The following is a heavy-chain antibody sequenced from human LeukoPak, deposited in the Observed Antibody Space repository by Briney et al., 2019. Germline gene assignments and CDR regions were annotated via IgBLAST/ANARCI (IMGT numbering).Heavy chain of an antibody. V-gene: IGHV3-7*01. D-gene: IGHD6-13*01. Sequence: GGSLRLSCAASGFTFSSYWMSWVRQAPGKGLVWVANIKQDGSEKYYVDSVKGRFTISRDNAKNSLYLQMNSLRAEDTAVYYCARDHPSSRSSFDYWGQGTLVTVSS. CDR2: IKQDGSEK. CDR1: GFTFSSYW. CDR3: ARDHPSSRSSFDY. J-gene: IGHJ4*02.